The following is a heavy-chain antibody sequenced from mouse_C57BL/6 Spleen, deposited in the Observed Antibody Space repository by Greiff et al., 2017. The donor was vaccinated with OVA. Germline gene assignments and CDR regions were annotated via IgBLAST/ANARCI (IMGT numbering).Heavy chain of an antibody. CDR3: ARQSVGSWFAY. J-gene: IGHJ3*01. V-gene: IGHV5-17*01. D-gene: IGHD1-1*02. Sequence: EVKLVESGGGLVKPGGSLKLSCAASGFTFSDYGMHWVRQAPEKGLEWVAYISSGSSTIYYADTVKGRFTISRDNAKNTLFLQMTSLRSEDTAMYYCARQSVGSWFAYWGQGTLVTVSA. CDR2: ISSGSSTI. CDR1: GFTFSDYG.